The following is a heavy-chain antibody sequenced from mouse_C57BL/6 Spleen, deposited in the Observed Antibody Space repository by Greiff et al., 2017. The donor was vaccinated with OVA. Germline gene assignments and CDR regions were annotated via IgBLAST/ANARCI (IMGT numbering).Heavy chain of an antibody. J-gene: IGHJ2*01. CDR2: IYPGDGDT. V-gene: IGHV1-80*01. CDR3: ARCGDSNFDY. D-gene: IGHD2-5*01. CDR1: GYAFSSYW. Sequence: VQVVESGAELVKPGASVKISCKASGYAFSSYWMNWVTQRPGQGLEWIGQIYPGDGDTNYNGKFKGKATLTADKSSSTAYMQLSSLTSEDSAVYFCARCGDSNFDYWGQGTTLTVSS.